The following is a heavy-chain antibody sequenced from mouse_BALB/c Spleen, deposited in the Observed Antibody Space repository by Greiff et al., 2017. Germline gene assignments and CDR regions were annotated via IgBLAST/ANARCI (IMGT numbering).Heavy chain of an antibody. CDR1: GFNIKDYY. J-gene: IGHJ3*01. CDR2: IDPENGNT. CDR3: ARGDPLAY. V-gene: IGHV14-1*02. Sequence: VQLQQSGAELVRPGALVKLSCKASGFNIKDYYMHWVKQRPEQGLEWIGWIDPENGNTIYDPKFQGKASITADTSSNTAYLQLSSLTSEDTAVYYCARGDPLAYWGQGTLVTVSA.